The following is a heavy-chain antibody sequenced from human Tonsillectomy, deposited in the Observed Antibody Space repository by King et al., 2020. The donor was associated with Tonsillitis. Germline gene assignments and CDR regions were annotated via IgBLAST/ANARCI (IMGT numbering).Heavy chain of an antibody. CDR1: GYIFNSYG. CDR3: AHYFGSGSYYLAFDI. V-gene: IGHV1-18*01. CDR2: ISAFDANP. Sequence: QLVQSGAEVKKIGASVKVSCTASGYIFNSYGITWVRQAPGQGLEWMGWISAFDANPNYAQKFQGRVTLTTDKSTSTAYMEMRSLRSDDTAVYYCAHYFGSGSYYLAFDIWGQGTMVTVSS. J-gene: IGHJ3*02. D-gene: IGHD3-10*01.